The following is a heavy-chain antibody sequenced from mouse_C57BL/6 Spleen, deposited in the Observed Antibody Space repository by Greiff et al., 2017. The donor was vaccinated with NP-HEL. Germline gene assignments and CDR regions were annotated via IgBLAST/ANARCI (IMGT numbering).Heavy chain of an antibody. D-gene: IGHD1-1*01. CDR1: GYTFTDYY. V-gene: IGHV1-76*01. CDR2: IYPGSGNT. CDR3: ARCTTVVEGYAMDY. Sequence: VQLQQSGAELVRPGASVKLSCKASGYTFTDYYINWVKQRPGQGLEWIARIYPGSGNTYYNEKFKGKATLTAEKSSSTAYMQLSSLTSEDSAVYFCARCTTVVEGYAMDYWGQGTSVTVSS. J-gene: IGHJ4*01.